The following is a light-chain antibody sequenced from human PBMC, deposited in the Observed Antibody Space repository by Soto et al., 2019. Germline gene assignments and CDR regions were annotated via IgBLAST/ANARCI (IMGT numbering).Light chain of an antibody. CDR1: QSVSSNY. V-gene: IGKV3D-20*01. J-gene: IGKJ4*01. CDR2: DAS. CDR3: QQYGSSPPPT. Sequence: EIVLPQSPATLSLSPGERATLSCVASQSVSSNYLAWYQQKPGLAPRLLIYDASSSATGIPDRFSGSGSVTDFTITINRLEPEDFAVYYWQQYGSSPPPTFGGGTKVESK.